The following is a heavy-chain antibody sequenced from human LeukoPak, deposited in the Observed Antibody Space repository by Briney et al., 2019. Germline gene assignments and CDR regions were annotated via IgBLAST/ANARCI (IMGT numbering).Heavy chain of an antibody. Sequence: GGSLRLSCAVSGFTFSTYSMNWVRQAPGKGLEWVSYISSSGSTIYYADSVKGRFTISRDNAKNSLYLQMNSLRAEDTAVYYCAKLRLLWFGELLSDDYWGQGTLVTVSS. D-gene: IGHD3-10*01. CDR3: AKLRLLWFGELLSDDY. CDR1: GFTFSTYS. J-gene: IGHJ4*02. CDR2: ISSSGSTI. V-gene: IGHV3-48*04.